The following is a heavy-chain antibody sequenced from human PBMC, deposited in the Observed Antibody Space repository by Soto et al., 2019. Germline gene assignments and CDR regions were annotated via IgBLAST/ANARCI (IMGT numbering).Heavy chain of an antibody. CDR3: ARDNWNSY. Sequence: EVQLVESGGCLVQPVGSVRLSCAASGFTFSSYWMHWVRQAPGKGLMWVSRIHNDGSTTRYADYVKGRFTISRENAKNTLYLQMSSLRVEDTAVYYCARDNWNSYWGQGPLVTVSS. D-gene: IGHD1-7*01. CDR2: IHNDGSTT. V-gene: IGHV3-74*01. J-gene: IGHJ4*01. CDR1: GFTFSSYW.